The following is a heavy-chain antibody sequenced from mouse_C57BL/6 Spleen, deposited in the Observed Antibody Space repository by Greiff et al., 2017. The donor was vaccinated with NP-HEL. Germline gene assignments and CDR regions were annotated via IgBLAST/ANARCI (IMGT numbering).Heavy chain of an antibody. D-gene: IGHD2-3*01. CDR1: GYAFSSSW. CDR3: ARGGDGYYRAWFAY. Sequence: QVQLKQSGPELVKPGASVKISCKASGYAFSSSWMNWVKQRPGKGLEWIGRIYPGDGDTNYNGKFKGKATLNADKSSSTAYMQLSSLTSEDSAVYFCARGGDGYYRAWFAYWGQGTLVTVSA. J-gene: IGHJ3*01. V-gene: IGHV1-82*01. CDR2: IYPGDGDT.